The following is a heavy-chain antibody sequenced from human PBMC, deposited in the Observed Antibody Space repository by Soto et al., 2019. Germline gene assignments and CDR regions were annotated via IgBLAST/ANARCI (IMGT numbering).Heavy chain of an antibody. Sequence: SETLSLTCAVYGGSLIDYNWSWIRQPPGKGLEWIGEINHSGGTNYNPSLTSRATISVDTSKNQFSLKLSSVTAADTAMYYCARDPQGDGRHDFDYWGQGTLVTVSS. CDR1: GGSLIDYN. D-gene: IGHD1-26*01. V-gene: IGHV4-34*01. CDR2: INHSGGT. CDR3: ARDPQGDGRHDFDY. J-gene: IGHJ4*02.